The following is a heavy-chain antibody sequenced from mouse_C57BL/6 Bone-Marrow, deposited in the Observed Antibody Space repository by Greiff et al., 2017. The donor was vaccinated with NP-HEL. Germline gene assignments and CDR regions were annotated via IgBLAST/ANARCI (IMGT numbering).Heavy chain of an antibody. Sequence: EVKLVESGGGLVQSGRSLRLSCATSGFTFSDFYMEWVRQAPGKGLEWIAASRNKANDYTTEYSASVKGRFIVSRDTSQSILYLQMNALRAEDTAIYYCARGANWDEVLFAYWGQGTLVTVSA. V-gene: IGHV7-1*01. J-gene: IGHJ3*01. CDR2: SRNKANDYTT. CDR1: GFTFSDFY. CDR3: ARGANWDEVLFAY. D-gene: IGHD4-1*02.